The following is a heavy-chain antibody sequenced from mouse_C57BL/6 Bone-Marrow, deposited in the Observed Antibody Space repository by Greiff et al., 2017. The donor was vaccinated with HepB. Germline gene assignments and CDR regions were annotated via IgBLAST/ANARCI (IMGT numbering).Heavy chain of an antibody. Sequence: QVQLKQSGAELARPGASVKLSCKASGYTFTSYGISWVKQRTGQGLEWIGEIYPRSGNTYYNEKFKGKATLTADKSSSTAYMELRSLTSEDSAVYFCARLNYGYDGFAYWGQGTLVTVSA. CDR2: IYPRSGNT. V-gene: IGHV1-81*01. CDR3: ARLNYGYDGFAY. D-gene: IGHD2-2*01. CDR1: GYTFTSYG. J-gene: IGHJ3*01.